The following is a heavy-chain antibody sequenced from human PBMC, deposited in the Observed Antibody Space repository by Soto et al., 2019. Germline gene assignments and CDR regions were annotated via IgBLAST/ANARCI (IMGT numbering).Heavy chain of an antibody. CDR1: GFTFDDYG. CDR2: INWNGGST. D-gene: IGHD3-10*01. CDR3: ARVPYGFYYYYGMDV. J-gene: IGHJ6*02. V-gene: IGHV3-20*04. Sequence: GGSLRLSCAASGFTFDDYGMSWVRQAPGKGLEWVSGINWNGGSTGYADSVKGRFTISRDNAKNSLYLQMNSLRAEDTALYYCARVPYGFYYYYGMDVWGQGTTVTVSS.